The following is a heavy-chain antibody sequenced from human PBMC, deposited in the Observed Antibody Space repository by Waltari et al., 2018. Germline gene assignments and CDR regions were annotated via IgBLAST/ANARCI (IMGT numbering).Heavy chain of an antibody. D-gene: IGHD6-13*01. CDR3: ARDSSSSWYWDY. V-gene: IGHV3-7*01. CDR1: GFTVSSNY. CDR2: IKQDGSEK. Sequence: EVQLVESGGGLIQPGGSLRLSCAASGFTVSSNYMSWVSQAPGKGLEWVANIKQDGSEKDYVDSVKGRFTISRDNAKNSLYLQMNSLRAEDTAVYYCARDSSSSWYWDYWGQGTLVTVSS. J-gene: IGHJ4*02.